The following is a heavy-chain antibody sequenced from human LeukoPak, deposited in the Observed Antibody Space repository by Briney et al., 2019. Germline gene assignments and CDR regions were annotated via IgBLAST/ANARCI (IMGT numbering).Heavy chain of an antibody. V-gene: IGHV1-2*02. CDR3: ARWGEDIVVVPAAIGSWFDP. Sequence: ASVKVSCKASGYTFTGYYMHWVRQAPGQGLEWMGWINPNSGGTNYAQKFQGRVTMTRDTSISTAYMELSRLRSDDTAVYYCARWGEDIVVVPAAIGSWFDPWGQGTLVTVSS. J-gene: IGHJ5*02. CDR2: INPNSGGT. D-gene: IGHD2-2*01. CDR1: GYTFTGYY.